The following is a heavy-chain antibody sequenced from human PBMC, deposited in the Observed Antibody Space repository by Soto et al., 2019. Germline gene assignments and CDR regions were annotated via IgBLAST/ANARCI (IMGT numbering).Heavy chain of an antibody. CDR1: GYTFTSYG. V-gene: IGHV1-69*13. CDR3: ARGASNSTGWYIWFDP. J-gene: IGHJ5*02. CDR2: IIPKFGTT. Sequence: VKVSFKASGYTFTSYGISLLLHAPVQGLEYMGGIIPKFGTTNYAQKFRGTVTITADESTSTAYMELNNLRSEDTAVYYCARGASNSTGWYIWFDPWGQGTLVTVSS. D-gene: IGHD6-19*01.